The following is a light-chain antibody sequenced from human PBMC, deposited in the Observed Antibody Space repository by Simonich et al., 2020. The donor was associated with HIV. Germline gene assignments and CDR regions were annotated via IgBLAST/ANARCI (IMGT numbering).Light chain of an antibody. Sequence: NFMLTQPHSVSESPGKTVTISCPRSSGSIASNYVQWYQQRPGSAPTTVIYENNQRPSGVPDRFSGSIDSSSNSASLTISGLKTEDEADYYCQSYDSSIRVFGGGTKVTVL. J-gene: IGLJ2*01. CDR2: ENN. CDR3: QSYDSSIRV. V-gene: IGLV6-57*03. CDR1: SGSIASNY.